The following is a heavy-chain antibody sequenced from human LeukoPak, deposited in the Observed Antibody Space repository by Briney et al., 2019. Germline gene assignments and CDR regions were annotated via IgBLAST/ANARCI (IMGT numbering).Heavy chain of an antibody. CDR2: ITSSGTYT. D-gene: IGHD3-22*01. CDR1: GFTFSNYN. V-gene: IGHV3-21*01. Sequence: PGGSLRLSCADSGFTFSNYNMNWVRQAPGKAMEWVSSITSSGTYTFYADSVKGRFTISRDNAKNSLYLQMDSLGPEDTAVYYCAKDDSSGYYPGYYFDYWGQGTLVTVSS. J-gene: IGHJ4*02. CDR3: AKDDSSGYYPGYYFDY.